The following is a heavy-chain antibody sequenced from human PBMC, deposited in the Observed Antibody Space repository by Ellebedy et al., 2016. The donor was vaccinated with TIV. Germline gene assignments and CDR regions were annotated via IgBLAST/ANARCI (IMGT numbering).Heavy chain of an antibody. V-gene: IGHV3-48*02. J-gene: IGHJ6*03. CDR2: ISSSSSII. CDR3: FYMDV. Sequence: GGSLRLXCAASGFSFSSYSMNWVRQAPGKGLEWVSYISSSSSIIYYSDSVKGRFTISRDNAKNSLFLQMNSLRDEDTAVYYCFYMDVWGKGTTVTVSS. CDR1: GFSFSSYS.